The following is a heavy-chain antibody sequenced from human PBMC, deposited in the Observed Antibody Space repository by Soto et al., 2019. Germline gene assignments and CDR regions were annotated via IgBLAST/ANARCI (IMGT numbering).Heavy chain of an antibody. D-gene: IGHD3-22*01. J-gene: IGHJ3*02. V-gene: IGHV3-48*02. CDR2: ISSSSSTI. CDR3: ARDPAPRYYYDSSGPGAFDI. Sequence: GGSLRLSCAASGFTFSSYSMNWVRQAPGKGLEWVSYISSSSSTIYYADSVKGRFAISRDNAKNSLYLQMNSLRDEDTAVYYCARDPAPRYYYDSSGPGAFDIWGQGTMVTVSS. CDR1: GFTFSSYS.